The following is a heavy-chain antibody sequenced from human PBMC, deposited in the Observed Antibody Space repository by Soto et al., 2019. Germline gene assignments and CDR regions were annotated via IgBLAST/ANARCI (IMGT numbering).Heavy chain of an antibody. CDR2: ISYDETTT. J-gene: IGHJ1*01. CDR1: GFSFSAYA. CDR3: VRVRQNLVVNEYFQY. V-gene: IGHV3-30-3*01. Sequence: QVQLVESGGGVVQPGRSLRLSCAASGFSFSAYAIHWVRQAPGKGLEWVALISYDETTTYYADSVKGRFTISRDNSKNTLYLQMNSLRSEDTAVYYCVRVRQNLVVNEYFQYWGQGTLVIVSS. D-gene: IGHD2-8*02.